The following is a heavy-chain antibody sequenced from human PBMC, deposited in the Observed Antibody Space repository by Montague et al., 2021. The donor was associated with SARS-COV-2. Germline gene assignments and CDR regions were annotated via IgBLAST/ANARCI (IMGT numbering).Heavy chain of an antibody. Sequence: SETLSLTCIVSGGFISDSYYWAWIRQAPGKGLEWLGSLYRSGSVYSNPSLKSRVSISVDKSKNHFSLRLTSATAAETAVYYCGRGDEEAHFDMDVWGQGTTVTVSS. CDR3: GRGDEEAHFDMDV. CDR2: LYRSGSV. V-gene: IGHV4-39*02. D-gene: IGHD3-10*01. J-gene: IGHJ6*02. CDR1: GGFISDSYY.